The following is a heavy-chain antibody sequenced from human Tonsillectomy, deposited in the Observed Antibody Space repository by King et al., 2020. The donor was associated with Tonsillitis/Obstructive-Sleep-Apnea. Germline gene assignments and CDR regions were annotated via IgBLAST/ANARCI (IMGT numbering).Heavy chain of an antibody. V-gene: IGHV3-74*01. J-gene: IGHJ3*02. Sequence: VQLVESGGGLVQPGGSLRLSCAASGFTFSSHWMHWVRQAPGKGLVWVSRVNSDGSNTNYADSVKGRFTISRDNAKNTLDLQVNSLRAEDTAVYYCARGISGASVAFDIWGQGTMVTVSS. CDR3: ARGISGASVAFDI. D-gene: IGHD1-26*01. CDR2: VNSDGSNT. CDR1: GFTFSSHW.